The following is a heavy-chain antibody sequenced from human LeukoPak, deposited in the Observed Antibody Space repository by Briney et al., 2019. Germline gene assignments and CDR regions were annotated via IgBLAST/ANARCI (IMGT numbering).Heavy chain of an antibody. CDR3: ARGFGYSFGYIGY. V-gene: IGHV4-59*01. J-gene: IGHJ4*02. CDR2: ISYSGNS. D-gene: IGHD5-18*01. CDR1: GGPIHTYY. Sequence: PSETLSLTCTVSGGPIHTYYWNWIRQPPGKALEWIAYISYSGNSNYNPSLKSRVTISVDTSKNQFSLKLTSVTAADTAVYYCARGFGYSFGYIGYWGQGTLVTVSS.